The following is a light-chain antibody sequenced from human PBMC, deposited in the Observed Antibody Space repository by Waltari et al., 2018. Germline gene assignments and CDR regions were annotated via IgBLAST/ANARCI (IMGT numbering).Light chain of an antibody. CDR2: ASS. CDR3: QQSYSPPRT. V-gene: IGKV1-39*01. Sequence: IQMTQSPSSLSASVGDRLTITCRASRNLNNFVNWYQQKPGRAPKILIYASSSLLPGVPTRVTGSGSGTNFSLTISSLQPDDFATYYCQQSYSPPRTFGRGTKVEIK. J-gene: IGKJ2*01. CDR1: RNLNNF.